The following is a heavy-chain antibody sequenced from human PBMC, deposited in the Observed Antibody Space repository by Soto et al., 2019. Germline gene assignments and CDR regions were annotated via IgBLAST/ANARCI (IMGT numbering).Heavy chain of an antibody. CDR1: GFTFSSYS. V-gene: IGHV3-21*01. J-gene: IGHJ4*02. Sequence: PGGSLRLSCAASGFTFSSYSMNWVRQAPGKGLEWVSSISSSSSYIYYADSVKGRFTISRDNAKNSLYLQMNSLRAEDTAVYYSARAEDRIAEPGLDYWGQETLVTVSS. CDR3: ARAEDRIAEPGLDY. D-gene: IGHD2-15*01. CDR2: ISSSSSYI.